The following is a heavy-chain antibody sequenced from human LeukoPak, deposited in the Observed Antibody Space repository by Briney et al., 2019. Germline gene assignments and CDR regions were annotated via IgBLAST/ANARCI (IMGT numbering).Heavy chain of an antibody. J-gene: IGHJ6*04. CDR3: AKDRDYSSSGASVDY. CDR1: GFIFDDYA. V-gene: IGHV3-9*01. Sequence: PGRSLRLSCAASGFIFDDYAMHWVRQAPGKGLEWVSGISWNSGSIGYADSVKGRFTISRDNAKNSLYLQMNSLRAEDTALYYCAKDRDYSSSGASVDYWGKGTTVTVSS. D-gene: IGHD6-6*01. CDR2: ISWNSGSI.